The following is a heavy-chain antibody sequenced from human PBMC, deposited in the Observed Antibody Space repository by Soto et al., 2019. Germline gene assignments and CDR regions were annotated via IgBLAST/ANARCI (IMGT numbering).Heavy chain of an antibody. D-gene: IGHD1-26*01. Sequence: PGGSLRLSCAASGFTFSTCGMHWVRQAPGKGLEWVAGIRYDGSNQYYADSVKGQFTISRDNSKNTLYMQMDSLRADDTAVYYCARDFTAGATYSGPSYYAMDVWGQGTTVTVSS. CDR3: ARDFTAGATYSGPSYYAMDV. CDR2: IRYDGSNQ. V-gene: IGHV3-33*01. J-gene: IGHJ6*02. CDR1: GFTFSTCG.